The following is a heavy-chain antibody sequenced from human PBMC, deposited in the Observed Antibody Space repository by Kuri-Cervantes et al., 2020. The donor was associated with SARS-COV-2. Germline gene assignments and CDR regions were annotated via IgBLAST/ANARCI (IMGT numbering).Heavy chain of an antibody. J-gene: IGHJ2*01. V-gene: IGHV5-51*01. CDR1: GYTFTYFW. D-gene: IGHD3-22*01. Sequence: KVSCKGSGYTFTYFWIGWVRQMPGKGLEWMGVIYPGDSETRYSPSFQGQVTISADKSISTAYLQWSSLKASDTAMYYCARLSDSPSYFDLWGRGTLVTVSS. CDR3: ARLSDSPSYFDL. CDR2: IYPGDSET.